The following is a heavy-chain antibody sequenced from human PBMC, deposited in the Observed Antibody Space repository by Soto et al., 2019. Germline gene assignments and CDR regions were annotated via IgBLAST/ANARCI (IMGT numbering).Heavy chain of an antibody. CDR1: GFTFSTSA. CDR3: VSPSGDYYDSSGYYNF. J-gene: IGHJ4*02. D-gene: IGHD3-22*01. Sequence: GGSLRLSCAASGFTFSTSAIHWVRQAPGKGLEWVSFIFFSSSYIYYADSVKGRFTISIDNAKNSLYLQMNSLRAEDTAVYYCVSPSGDYYDSSGYYNFWGQGTLVTVSS. CDR2: IFFSSSYI. V-gene: IGHV3-21*05.